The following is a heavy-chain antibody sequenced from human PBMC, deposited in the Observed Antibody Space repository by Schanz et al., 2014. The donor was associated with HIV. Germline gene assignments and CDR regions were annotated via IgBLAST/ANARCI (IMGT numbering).Heavy chain of an antibody. CDR3: STDIAVAGRGGMDL. V-gene: IGHV3-30*03. J-gene: IGHJ6*02. D-gene: IGHD6-19*01. Sequence: QVQLVESGGGVVQPGRSLRLSCAASGFTFSSYGMHWVRQAPGKGLEWVAVISYDGSNKYYADSVKGRFTISRDNSKKTLHLQMNSLRPEDTAVYYCSTDIAVAGRGGMDLWGQGTTVTVAS. CDR1: GFTFSSYG. CDR2: ISYDGSNK.